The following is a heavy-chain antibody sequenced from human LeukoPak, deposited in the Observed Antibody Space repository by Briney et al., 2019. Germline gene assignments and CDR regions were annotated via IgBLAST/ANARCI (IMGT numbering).Heavy chain of an antibody. J-gene: IGHJ6*03. CDR2: IKQDGSEK. D-gene: IGHD4/OR15-4a*01. Sequence: TGGSLRFSCAASGFTFSSYWMSWVRQAPGKGLEWVANIKQDGSEKYYVDSVKGRFTISRDNAKNSLYLQMNSLRAEDTAVYYCARGAPPADYYYYMDVWGKGTTVTVSS. CDR1: GFTFSSYW. V-gene: IGHV3-7*01. CDR3: ARGAPPADYYYYMDV.